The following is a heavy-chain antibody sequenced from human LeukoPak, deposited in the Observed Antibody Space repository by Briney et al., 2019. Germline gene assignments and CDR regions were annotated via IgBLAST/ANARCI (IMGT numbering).Heavy chain of an antibody. CDR3: AGGWFTNYLDY. Sequence: SETLSLTRTVSSGSISSYYWSWIRQPPGKGLEWIGYIYYSGSTNYNPSLKSRVTISVDTSKNQFSLKLSSVTAADTAVYYCAGGWFTNYLDYWGQGTLVTVSS. CDR2: IYYSGST. D-gene: IGHD2-15*01. J-gene: IGHJ4*02. CDR1: SGSISSYY. V-gene: IGHV4-59*01.